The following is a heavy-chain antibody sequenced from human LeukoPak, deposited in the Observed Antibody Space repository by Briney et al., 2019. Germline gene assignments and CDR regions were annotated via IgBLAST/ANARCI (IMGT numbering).Heavy chain of an antibody. J-gene: IGHJ3*02. CDR3: ARENTMVRGAFDAFDI. Sequence: SETLSLTCTVSGVSISNHYSSWIRQPPGKGLEWIGYIYYSGSTNYNPSLKSRVTISVDTSKNQFSLKLSSVTTADTAVYYCARENTMVRGAFDAFDIWGQGTMVTVSS. CDR2: IYYSGST. D-gene: IGHD3-10*01. CDR1: GVSISNHY. V-gene: IGHV4-59*11.